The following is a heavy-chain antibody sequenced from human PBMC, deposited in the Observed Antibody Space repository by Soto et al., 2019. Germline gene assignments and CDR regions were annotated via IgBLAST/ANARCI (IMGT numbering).Heavy chain of an antibody. D-gene: IGHD3-16*01. Sequence: QVQLQESGPGLVKPSQTLSLTCTVSGGSISSGGYYWSWIRQHPGKGLEWIGYIYYSGSTYYNPSLKSRVTISVDTSKNQFSLKLSSVTAADTAVYYCARVDPFLGDAYYFDYWGQGTLVTVSS. V-gene: IGHV4-31*03. CDR2: IYYSGST. CDR1: GGSISSGGYY. J-gene: IGHJ4*02. CDR3: ARVDPFLGDAYYFDY.